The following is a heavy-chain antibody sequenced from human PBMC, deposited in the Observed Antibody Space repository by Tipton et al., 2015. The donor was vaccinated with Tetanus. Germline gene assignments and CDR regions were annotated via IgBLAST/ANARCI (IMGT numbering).Heavy chain of an antibody. D-gene: IGHD5-24*01. V-gene: IGHV3-30*18. J-gene: IGHJ4*02. CDR3: AKDPPDGYRGRGNEGGFDF. Sequence: RSLRLSCAASGFTFSSYAMHWVRQAPGKGLEWVEVISSDGRKKYYEGAVQGRYTNSRDNSKNTLFLQMNSLRAEDSDVYYCAKDPPDGYRGRGNEGGFDFWGQGTLVTVSS. CDR2: ISSDGRKK. CDR1: GFTFSSYA.